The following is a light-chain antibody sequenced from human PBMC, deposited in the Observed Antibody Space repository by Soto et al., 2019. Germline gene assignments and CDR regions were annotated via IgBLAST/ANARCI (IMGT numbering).Light chain of an antibody. Sequence: EIVLTQSPGTLSLSPGEIATLSCRASQSVGSSYTAWYQQKPGQPPRLLIYDASSRATGIPDRFSGSGSGTDFTLTISRLEPEDFAVYYCQQYVTSVTFGGGTKVDIK. CDR1: QSVGSSY. CDR3: QQYVTSVT. CDR2: DAS. J-gene: IGKJ4*01. V-gene: IGKV3-20*01.